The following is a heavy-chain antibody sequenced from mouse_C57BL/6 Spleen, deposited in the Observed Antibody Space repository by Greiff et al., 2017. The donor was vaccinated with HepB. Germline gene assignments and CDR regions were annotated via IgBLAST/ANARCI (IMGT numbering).Heavy chain of an antibody. D-gene: IGHD2-1*01. Sequence: EVQVVESGGGLVQPGESLKLSCESNEYEFPSHDMSWVRKTPEKRLELVAAINSDGGSTYYPDTMERRFIISRDNTKKTLYLQMSSLRSEDTALYYCARQGGYYGNYSYWYFDVWGTGTTVTVSS. CDR1: EYEFPSHD. V-gene: IGHV5-2*01. J-gene: IGHJ1*03. CDR2: INSDGGST. CDR3: ARQGGYYGNYSYWYFDV.